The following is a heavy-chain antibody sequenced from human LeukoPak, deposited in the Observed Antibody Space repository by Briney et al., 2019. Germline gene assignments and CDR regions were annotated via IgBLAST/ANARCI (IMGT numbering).Heavy chain of an antibody. CDR1: NGFFSGYY. V-gene: IGHV4-38-2*01. CDR2: IYHSGST. Sequence: SETLSLTCGIYNGFFSGYYWGWIRQPPGKGLEWIGSIYHSGSTYYNPSLKSRVTISVDTSKNQFSLKLSSVTAADTAVYYCARSYSDAFDIWGQGTMVTVSS. D-gene: IGHD2-15*01. J-gene: IGHJ3*02. CDR3: ARSYSDAFDI.